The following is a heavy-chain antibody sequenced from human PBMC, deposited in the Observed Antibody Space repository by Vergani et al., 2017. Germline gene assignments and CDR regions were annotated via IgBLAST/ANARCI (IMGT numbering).Heavy chain of an antibody. CDR1: GFTFSDYY. CDR3: AKDRVVVTHIPSFDY. V-gene: IGHV3-11*01. D-gene: IGHD2-21*02. J-gene: IGHJ4*02. Sequence: VQLVESGGGLVKPGGSLRLSCAASGFTFSDYYMSWIRQAPGKGLEWVSYISSSGSTIYYADSVKGRFTISRDNSKNTLYLQMNSLRAEDTAVYYCAKDRVVVTHIPSFDYWGQGTLVTVSS. CDR2: ISSSGSTI.